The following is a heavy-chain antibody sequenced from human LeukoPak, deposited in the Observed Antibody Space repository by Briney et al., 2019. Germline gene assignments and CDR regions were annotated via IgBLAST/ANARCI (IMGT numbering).Heavy chain of an antibody. J-gene: IGHJ4*02. Sequence: GGSLTLTCAASGFTFSSYSMNWVRQPPAKGLAWVSSISSWNDYIYYAHSVKGRFAISRDNAKNSLYLQMNSLRVEDTGTYYCARDGGYGVKGVCYFDYWGQGTLVTVSS. CDR3: ARDGGYGVKGVCYFDY. CDR1: GFTFSSYS. CDR2: ISSWNDYI. D-gene: IGHD5/OR15-5a*01. V-gene: IGHV3-21*01.